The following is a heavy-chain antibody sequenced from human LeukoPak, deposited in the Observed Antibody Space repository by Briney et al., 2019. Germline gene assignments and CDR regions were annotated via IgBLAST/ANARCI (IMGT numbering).Heavy chain of an antibody. D-gene: IGHD5-18*01. CDR2: IIPILGIA. CDR3: ARDRYSYGSRPGIPFDY. CDR1: GGTFSSHA. V-gene: IGHV1-69*04. Sequence: GASVKVSCKASGGTFSSHAISRVRQAPGQGLEWMGRIIPILGIANYAQKFQGRVTITADKSTSTAYMELSSLRSEDTAVYYCARDRYSYGSRPGIPFDYWGQGTLVTVSS. J-gene: IGHJ4*02.